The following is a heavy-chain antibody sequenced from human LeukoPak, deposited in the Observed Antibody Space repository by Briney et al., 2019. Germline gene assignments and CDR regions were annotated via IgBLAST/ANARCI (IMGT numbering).Heavy chain of an antibody. Sequence: GGSLRLSCAASGFTFSDYYMSWIRQAPGKGLEWASYISSSGSTIYYADSVKGRFTISRDNAKNSLYLQMNSLRAEDTAVYYCARVGNYDFWSGPTWFDPWGQGTLVTVSS. D-gene: IGHD3-3*01. CDR3: ARVGNYDFWSGPTWFDP. V-gene: IGHV3-11*04. CDR1: GFTFSDYY. J-gene: IGHJ5*02. CDR2: ISSSGSTI.